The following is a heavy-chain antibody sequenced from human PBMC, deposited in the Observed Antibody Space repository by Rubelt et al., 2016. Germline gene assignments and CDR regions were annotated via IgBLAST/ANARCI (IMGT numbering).Heavy chain of an antibody. Sequence: QVQLQQWGAGLLKPSETLSLTCAVYGGSFSGYYWSWIRQPPGKGREWIGEINHSGRTTYNPSLKSRVTISLDTSKNKFSLTLCSVRAADTAVYYCAKSAEGSTWYDAWGPGTLVTVSS. CDR1: GGSFSGYY. V-gene: IGHV4-34*01. CDR2: INHSGRT. D-gene: IGHD6-13*01. CDR3: AKSAEGSTWYDA. J-gene: IGHJ5*02.